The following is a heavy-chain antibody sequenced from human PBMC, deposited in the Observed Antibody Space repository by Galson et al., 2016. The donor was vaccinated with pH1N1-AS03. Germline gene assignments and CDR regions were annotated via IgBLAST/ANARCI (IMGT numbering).Heavy chain of an antibody. V-gene: IGHV2-5*02. CDR1: GFSLSTSGVA. CDR3: AHRPGSWPYWYFDL. CDR2: IHWDDDK. J-gene: IGHJ2*01. Sequence: PALVKPTQTLTLTCTFSGFSLSTSGVAVGWIRQPPGKALECLALIHWDDDKHYSPSLKSRLTITKDTSKNQVVLTMTNMDPVDTATYYCAHRPGSWPYWYFDLWGRGTLVTVSS. D-gene: IGHD6-13*01.